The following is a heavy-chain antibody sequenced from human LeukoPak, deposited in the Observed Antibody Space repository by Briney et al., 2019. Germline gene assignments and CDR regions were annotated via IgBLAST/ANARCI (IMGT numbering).Heavy chain of an antibody. CDR1: GFTFSRHW. V-gene: IGHV3-23*01. J-gene: IGHJ5*02. Sequence: GGSLRLSCAASGFTFSRHWMSWVRQAPGKGLEWVSSISGSGGSTFYADSVKGRFTISRDNSKNTLYLQMNSLRAEDTALYYCAKGAAAGRQDPNYNWFDPWGQGTLVTVSS. CDR2: ISGSGGST. CDR3: AKGAAAGRQDPNYNWFDP. D-gene: IGHD6-13*01.